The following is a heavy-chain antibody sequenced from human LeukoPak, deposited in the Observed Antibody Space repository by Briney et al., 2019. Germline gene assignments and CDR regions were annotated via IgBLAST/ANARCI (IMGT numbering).Heavy chain of an antibody. Sequence: PGGSLRLSCAASGFTFSSYAMSWVRQAPGKGLEWVSAISGSGGSTYYADSVKGRFTISRDNAKNSLFLQMNSLRAEDTAVYYCARGLAGSVVAATPSDYWGQGTLVTVSS. V-gene: IGHV3-23*01. CDR3: ARGLAGSVVAATPSDY. CDR2: ISGSGGST. D-gene: IGHD2-15*01. CDR1: GFTFSSYA. J-gene: IGHJ4*02.